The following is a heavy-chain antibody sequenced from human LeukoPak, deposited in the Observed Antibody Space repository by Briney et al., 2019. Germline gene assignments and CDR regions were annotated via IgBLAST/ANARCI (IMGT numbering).Heavy chain of an antibody. Sequence: PSETLSLTCTVSGGSISSSSYYWGWIRQPPGKGLEWIGSIYYSGSTYYNPSLKSRVTISVDTSKNQFSLKLSSVTAADTAVYYCASLSMTQEGWPQYFDYWGQGTLVTVSS. D-gene: IGHD5-24*01. CDR1: GGSISSSSYY. V-gene: IGHV4-39*01. CDR3: ASLSMTQEGWPQYFDY. CDR2: IYYSGST. J-gene: IGHJ4*02.